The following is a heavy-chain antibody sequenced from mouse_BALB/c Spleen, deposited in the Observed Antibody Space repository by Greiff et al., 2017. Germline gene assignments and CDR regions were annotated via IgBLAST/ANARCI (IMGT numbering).Heavy chain of an antibody. CDR2: INPSNGRT. Sequence: QVQLQQPGAELVKPGASVKLSCKASGYTFTSYWMHRVKQRPGQGLEWIGEINPSNGRTNYNEKFKSKATLTVDKSSSTAYMQLSSLTSEDSAVYYCARAITTVVENFGYWGQGTTLTVSS. CDR1: GYTFTSYW. D-gene: IGHD1-1*01. CDR3: ARAITTVVENFGY. J-gene: IGHJ2*01. V-gene: IGHV1S81*02.